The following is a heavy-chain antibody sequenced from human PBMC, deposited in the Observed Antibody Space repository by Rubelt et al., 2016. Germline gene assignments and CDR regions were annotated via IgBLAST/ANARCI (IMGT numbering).Heavy chain of an antibody. J-gene: IGHJ4*02. V-gene: IGHV1-18*01. Sequence: QVQLVQSGAEVKKPGASVKVSCQTSGYSFTNYGISWVRQAPGQGLEWMGWISVYDAKTNSAQKFQSRVTMTTETSATTGYMELRNRTSDDTAMSYCARFYSNFGDYWGQGALVTVSS. CDR1: GYSFTNYG. D-gene: IGHD4-11*01. CDR2: ISVYDAKT. CDR3: ARFYSNFGDY.